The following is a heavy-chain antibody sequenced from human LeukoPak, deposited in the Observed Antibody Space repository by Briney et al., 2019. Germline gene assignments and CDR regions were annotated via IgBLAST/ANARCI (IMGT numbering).Heavy chain of an antibody. CDR2: IRYDGSNK. CDR3: AKLTGTTWGGY. D-gene: IGHD1-7*01. Sequence: VRTLRLSCAASGVTFSSDVMHWVGEAPGKGREGGAFIRYDGSNKYYADSVQGRITISRDHSKNTLYLQMNSLRAEDAAVYYCAKLTGTTWGGYWGQGTLVTAPS. V-gene: IGHV3-30*02. CDR1: GVTFSSDV. J-gene: IGHJ4*02.